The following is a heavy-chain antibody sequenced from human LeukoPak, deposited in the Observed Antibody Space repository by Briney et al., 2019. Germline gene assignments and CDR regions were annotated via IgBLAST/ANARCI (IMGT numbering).Heavy chain of an antibody. CDR1: GYTFTGYY. J-gene: IGHJ6*02. D-gene: IGHD2-2*01. CDR3: ARDHQDIVVVPAASSWDYGMDV. CDR2: INPNSGGT. Sequence: ASVKVSCKASGYTFTGYYMHWVRQAPGQGLEWMGWINPNSGGTKYAQKFQGWVTMTRDTSISTAYMELSRLRSDDTAVYYCARDHQDIVVVPAASSWDYGMDVWGQGTTVTVSS. V-gene: IGHV1-2*04.